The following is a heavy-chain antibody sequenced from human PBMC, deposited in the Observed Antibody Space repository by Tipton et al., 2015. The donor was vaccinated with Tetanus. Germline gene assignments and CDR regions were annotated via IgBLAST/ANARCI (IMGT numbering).Heavy chain of an antibody. Sequence: TLSLTCAVSGVSMHSISYSWSWIRQPPGKGLEWIGYINSGSTHYNPSLKSRVTISVDTSKNQFSLKLTSVTTADTAVYFCARDELFFSGGEDHAAFDIWGQGTLVTVSS. CDR2: INSGST. CDR3: ARDELFFSGGEDHAAFDI. V-gene: IGHV4-61*01. CDR1: GVSMHSISYS. J-gene: IGHJ3*02. D-gene: IGHD3-10*01.